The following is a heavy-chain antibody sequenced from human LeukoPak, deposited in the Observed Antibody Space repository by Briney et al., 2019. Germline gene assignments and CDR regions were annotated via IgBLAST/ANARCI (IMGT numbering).Heavy chain of an antibody. D-gene: IGHD3-22*01. CDR3: ARDPKDDSSGYYYFDY. CDR2: MNPNSGNT. J-gene: IGHJ4*02. V-gene: IGHV1-8*03. Sequence: ASVKVSCKASGYTFTSYDINWVRQATGQGLEWMGWMNPNSGNTGYAQKFQGRVTITRNTSISTAYMGLSSLRSEDTAVYYCARDPKDDSSGYYYFDYWGQGTLVTVSS. CDR1: GYTFTSYD.